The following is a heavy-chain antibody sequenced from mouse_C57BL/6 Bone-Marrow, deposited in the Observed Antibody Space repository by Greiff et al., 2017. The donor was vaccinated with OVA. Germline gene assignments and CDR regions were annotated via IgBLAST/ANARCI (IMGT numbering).Heavy chain of an antibody. Sequence: QVQLKQPGAELVRPGSSVKLSCKASGYTFTSYWMDWVKQRPGQGLEWIGNIYPSDSETHYNQKFKDKATLTVDKSSSTAYMQLSSLTSEDSAVYYCAIYYDYDAFAYWGQGTLVTVSA. CDR3: AIYYDYDAFAY. CDR2: IYPSDSET. V-gene: IGHV1-61*01. J-gene: IGHJ3*01. D-gene: IGHD2-4*01. CDR1: GYTFTSYW.